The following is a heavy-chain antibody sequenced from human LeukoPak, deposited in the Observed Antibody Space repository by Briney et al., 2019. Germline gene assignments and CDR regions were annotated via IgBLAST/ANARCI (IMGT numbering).Heavy chain of an antibody. D-gene: IGHD5-24*01. CDR2: IYSGGGT. CDR3: ARHQGDGYNRKSR. V-gene: IGHV3-53*01. CDR1: GFTVSSNY. Sequence: PGGSLRLSCAASGFTVSSNYMSWVRQAPGKGLGWGSVIYSGGGTYYADSLKGRFTISRDNSKNTLYLQMNSLRAEDTAVYYCARHQGDGYNRKSRWGQGTLVTVSS. J-gene: IGHJ4*02.